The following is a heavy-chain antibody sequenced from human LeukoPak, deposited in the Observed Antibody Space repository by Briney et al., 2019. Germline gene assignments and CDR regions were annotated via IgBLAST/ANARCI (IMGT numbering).Heavy chain of an antibody. D-gene: IGHD1-26*01. Sequence: GGSLRLSCAASGFTFSSYGMHWVRQAPGKGLEWVAVISYDGSNKYYADSVKGRFTISRDNSKNTLYLQMNSLRAEDTAVYYCAGLLGSYYIGRDFDYWGQGTLVTVSS. CDR3: AGLLGSYYIGRDFDY. V-gene: IGHV3-30*03. CDR2: ISYDGSNK. CDR1: GFTFSSYG. J-gene: IGHJ4*02.